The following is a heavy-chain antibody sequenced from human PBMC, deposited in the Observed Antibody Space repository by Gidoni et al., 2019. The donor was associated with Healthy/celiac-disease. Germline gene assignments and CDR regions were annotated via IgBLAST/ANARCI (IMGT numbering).Heavy chain of an antibody. D-gene: IGHD6-6*01. CDR1: GFSLSNARMG. CDR3: ARIPIYSSSTYYGMDV. CDR2: IFSNDEK. J-gene: IGHJ6*02. V-gene: IGHV2-26*01. Sequence: QVTLKESGPVLVKPTETLTLTCTVSGFSLSNARMGVSWIRQPPGKALEWLAHIFSNDEKSYSTSLKSRLTISKDTSKSQVVLTMTNMDPVDTATYYCARIPIYSSSTYYGMDVWGQGTTVTVSS.